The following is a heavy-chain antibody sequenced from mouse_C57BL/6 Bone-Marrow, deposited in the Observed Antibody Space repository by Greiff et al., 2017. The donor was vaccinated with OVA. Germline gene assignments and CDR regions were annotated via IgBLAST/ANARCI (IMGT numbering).Heavy chain of an antibody. V-gene: IGHV14-4*01. Sequence: EVKLQESGAELVRPGASVKLSCTASGFNIKDDYMHWVKQRPEQGLEWIGWIDPENGDTEYASKFQGKATITADTSSNTAYLQLSSLTSEDTAVYYCTTFGNYWYFDVWGTGTTVTVSS. D-gene: IGHD2-1*01. CDR2: IDPENGDT. CDR3: TTFGNYWYFDV. J-gene: IGHJ1*03. CDR1: GFNIKDDY.